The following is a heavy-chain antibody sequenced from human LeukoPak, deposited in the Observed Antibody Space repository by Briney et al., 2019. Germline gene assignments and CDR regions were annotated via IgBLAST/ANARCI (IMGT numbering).Heavy chain of an antibody. V-gene: IGHV4-34*01. J-gene: IGHJ4*02. CDR2: NNHSGST. CDR1: GGSFSGYY. Sequence: SETLSLTCAVYGGSFSGYYWSWVRQPPGKGLEWIGENNHSGSTNYNPSLKSRVTISVDTSKNQFSLKLSSVTAADTAVYYCARVYGYCSGGSCYPRNYYFDYWGQGTLVTVSS. D-gene: IGHD2-15*01. CDR3: ARVYGYCSGGSCYPRNYYFDY.